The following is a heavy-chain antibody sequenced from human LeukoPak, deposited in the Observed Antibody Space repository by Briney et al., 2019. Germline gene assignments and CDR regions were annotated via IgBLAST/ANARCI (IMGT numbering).Heavy chain of an antibody. Sequence: GGSLRLSCTASGFTFGDYAMTWVRQAPGKGLEWVSSISSSNSYIYYADSVKGRFTISRDNAKNSLYLQMNSLRAEDTAVYYCARGARMTTVTPGYWGQGTLVTVSS. CDR1: GFTFGDYA. CDR3: ARGARMTTVTPGY. J-gene: IGHJ4*02. CDR2: ISSSNSYI. V-gene: IGHV3-21*01. D-gene: IGHD4-17*01.